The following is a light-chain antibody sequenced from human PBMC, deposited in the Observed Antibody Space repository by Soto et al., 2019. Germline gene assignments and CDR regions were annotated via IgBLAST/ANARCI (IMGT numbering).Light chain of an antibody. CDR3: QQYNGYRLA. V-gene: IGKV1-5*03. CDR1: QSISNW. Sequence: DIQMTQSPSSLSASVGDRVTFTCRASQSISNWLAWYQQKPAQAPKLRIYKASTLEIGDPSRFSGSGSGTEFTLTISSLQADDFALYYCQQYNGYRLAFGGGTKVEIK. J-gene: IGKJ4*01. CDR2: KAS.